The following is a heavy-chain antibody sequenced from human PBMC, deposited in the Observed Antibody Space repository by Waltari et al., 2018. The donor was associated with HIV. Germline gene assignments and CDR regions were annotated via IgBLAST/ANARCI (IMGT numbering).Heavy chain of an antibody. J-gene: IGHJ3*01. D-gene: IGHD2-8*01. CDR3: AKSMRDLRPSAFDV. V-gene: IGHV3-23*01. CDR1: GFNCRHFA. Sequence: EVQLLESGGGLVQPGGSLRRCCAASGFNCRHFAMSGVRQAPGKGPEWVSALSGSGSTASYADYVKGRFTISRDFSNNTLFLQMNNLRAEDTAVYFCAKSMRDLRPSAFDVWGQGTMVAISS. CDR2: LSGSGSTA.